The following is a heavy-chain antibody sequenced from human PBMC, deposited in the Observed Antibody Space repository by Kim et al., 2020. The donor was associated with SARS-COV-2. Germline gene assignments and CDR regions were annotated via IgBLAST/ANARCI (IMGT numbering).Heavy chain of an antibody. J-gene: IGHJ5*02. CDR1: GGSISSSNW. CDR3: ARGGKAMVDNWFDP. Sequence: SETLSLTCAVSGGSISSSNWWSWVRQPPGKGLEWIGEIYHSGSTNYNPSLKSRVTISVDKSKNQFSLKLSSVTAADTAVYYCARGGKAMVDNWFDPWGQGTLVTVSS. V-gene: IGHV4-4*02. D-gene: IGHD5-18*01. CDR2: IYHSGST.